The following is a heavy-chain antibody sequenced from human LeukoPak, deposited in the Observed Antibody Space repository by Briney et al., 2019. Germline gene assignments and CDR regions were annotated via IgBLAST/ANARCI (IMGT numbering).Heavy chain of an antibody. J-gene: IGHJ4*02. CDR2: IYYSGST. Sequence: PSETLSLTCTVSGGSISSYYWSWIRQPPGKGLEWIGYIYYSGSTNYNPSLKSRVTISVDTSKNQFSLKLSSVTAADTAVYYCASTRPRTPDSSGYYYFDYWGQGTLVTVSS. D-gene: IGHD3-22*01. CDR1: GGSISSYY. V-gene: IGHV4-59*01. CDR3: ASTRPRTPDSSGYYYFDY.